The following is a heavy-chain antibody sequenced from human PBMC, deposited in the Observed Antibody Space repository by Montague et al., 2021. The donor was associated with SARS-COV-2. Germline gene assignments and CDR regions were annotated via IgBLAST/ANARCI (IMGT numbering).Heavy chain of an antibody. D-gene: IGHD6-19*01. CDR3: AKSPSGWWLFDY. CDR1: GFTFSSYA. Sequence: SLRLSCAASGFTFSSYAMSWVRQAPGKGLEWVSAISGSGGTTWYADSVKGRFIISRDNSKNTLYLQMNSLRAEDTAVYYCAKSPSGWWLFDYWGQGTLVTVSS. CDR2: ISGSGGTT. V-gene: IGHV3-23*01. J-gene: IGHJ4*02.